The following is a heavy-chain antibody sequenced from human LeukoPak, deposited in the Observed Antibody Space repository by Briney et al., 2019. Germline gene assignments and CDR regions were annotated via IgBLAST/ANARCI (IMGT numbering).Heavy chain of an antibody. J-gene: IGHJ4*02. CDR1: GFTFTSYA. D-gene: IGHD3-22*01. V-gene: IGHV3-23*01. CDR2: ISGSGGST. Sequence: PGRSLRLSCAASGFTFTSYAMSWVSQAPGKGLEWLSAISGSGGSTYYADSVKGRFTISRDNSKNTLYLQMNSLRAEDTAVHYCANVMNNYYDSSGYPGPLDYWGQGTLVTVSS. CDR3: ANVMNNYYDSSGYPGPLDY.